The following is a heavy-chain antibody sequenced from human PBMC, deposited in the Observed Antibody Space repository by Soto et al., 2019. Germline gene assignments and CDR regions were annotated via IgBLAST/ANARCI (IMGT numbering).Heavy chain of an antibody. CDR2: ISAYNGNT. J-gene: IGHJ6*02. CDR3: ARDKLRYYYYGMDV. V-gene: IGHV1-18*01. Sequence: GASVKVSCKASGYTFTSYGISWVRQAPGQGLEWMGWISAYNGNTNYAQKLQGRVTMTTDTSTSTAYMELRSLRSDDTAVYYCARDKLRYYYYGMDVWGQGTTVTVSS. CDR1: GYTFTSYG. D-gene: IGHD1-7*01.